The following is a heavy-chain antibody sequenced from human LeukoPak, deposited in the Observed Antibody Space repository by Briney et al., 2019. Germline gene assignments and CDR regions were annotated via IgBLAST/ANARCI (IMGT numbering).Heavy chain of an antibody. Sequence: PGGSLRLSCAASGFSFSDSYMSWIRQAPGQGLEWLSYIKSSDTSTFYADSVKGRFTVSRDNAKNSLYLQMNSLRAEDTAVYYCARRGNMSSHAFDIWGQDTVVSVSS. CDR2: IKSSDTST. D-gene: IGHD2/OR15-2a*01. CDR1: GFSFSDSY. CDR3: ARRGNMSSHAFDI. V-gene: IGHV3-11*01. J-gene: IGHJ3*02.